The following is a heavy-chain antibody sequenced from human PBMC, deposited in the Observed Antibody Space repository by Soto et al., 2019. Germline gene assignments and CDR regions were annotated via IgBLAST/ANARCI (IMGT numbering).Heavy chain of an antibody. CDR3: ARDQGITAFGVYSMYYYGMDV. D-gene: IGHD3-3*01. J-gene: IGHJ6*02. V-gene: IGHV1-18*01. CDR1: GYTFTRSG. Sequence: QVQLVQSGAEVKKPGASVKVSCKASGYTFTRSGISWVRQAPGQGLEWLGWINPDNGNTNYAQHLQSRVSLTKDPSTSTAYMDLRSLRSDDTAVYYCARDQGITAFGVYSMYYYGMDVWGQGTTVTVSS. CDR2: INPDNGNT.